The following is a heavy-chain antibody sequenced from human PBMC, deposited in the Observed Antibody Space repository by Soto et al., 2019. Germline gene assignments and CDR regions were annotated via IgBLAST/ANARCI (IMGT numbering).Heavy chain of an antibody. J-gene: IGHJ4*02. CDR2: INPNSCGT. D-gene: IGHD3-16*01. CDR1: GYTFTGYY. V-gene: IGHV1-2*04. Sequence: ASVKVSCKASGYTFTGYYMHWVRQAPGQGLEWMGWINPNSCGTNYAQKFQGWVTMTRDTSISTAYMELSRLRSDDTAVYYCARGNELEIMITFGGAHGYFDYWGQGTLVTVSS. CDR3: ARGNELEIMITFGGAHGYFDY.